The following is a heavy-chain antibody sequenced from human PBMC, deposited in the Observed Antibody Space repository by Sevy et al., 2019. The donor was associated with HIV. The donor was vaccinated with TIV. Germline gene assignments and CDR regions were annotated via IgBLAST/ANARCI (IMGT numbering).Heavy chain of an antibody. CDR2: INPNSGGT. V-gene: IGHV1-2*02. CDR1: GYTFTAHY. D-gene: IGHD5-12*01. Sequence: ASVKVSCKAFGYTFTAHYMHWVRLVPGQGLEWMGWINPNSGGTKYAQTLQGRVTMTRDTSISTAYMEMSRLRSDDTALYYCATYSDYGGAFDPWGQGTLVTVSS. CDR3: ATYSDYGGAFDP. J-gene: IGHJ5*02.